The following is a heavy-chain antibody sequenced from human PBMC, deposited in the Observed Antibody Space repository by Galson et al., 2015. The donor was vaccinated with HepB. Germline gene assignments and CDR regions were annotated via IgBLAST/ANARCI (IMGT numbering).Heavy chain of an antibody. CDR3: AVRYYYDSSGYYFNFDY. Sequence: SVKVSCKASGGTFSSYTISWVRQAPGQGLEWMGRIIPILGIANYAQKFQGRVTITADKSTSTAYMELSSLRSEDTAVYYCAVRYYYDSSGYYFNFDYWGQGTLVTVSS. J-gene: IGHJ4*02. D-gene: IGHD3-22*01. V-gene: IGHV1-69*02. CDR1: GGTFSSYT. CDR2: IIPILGIA.